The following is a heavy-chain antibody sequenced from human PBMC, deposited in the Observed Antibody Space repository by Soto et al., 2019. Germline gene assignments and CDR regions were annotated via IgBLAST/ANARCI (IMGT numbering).Heavy chain of an antibody. Sequence: QVQLVQSGAEVKQPGASVKVSCKASGFTFSRYYMHWIRQAPGQGLEWMGIINPSGASTNYAQKVQGRVTLTRDTSTSTVSMEVSSLRSEDTAVYYCARDNSESNSWWFDPWGQGTLVTVSS. CDR3: ARDNSESNSWWFDP. CDR2: INPSGAST. CDR1: GFTFSRYY. J-gene: IGHJ5*02. D-gene: IGHD1-26*01. V-gene: IGHV1-46*01.